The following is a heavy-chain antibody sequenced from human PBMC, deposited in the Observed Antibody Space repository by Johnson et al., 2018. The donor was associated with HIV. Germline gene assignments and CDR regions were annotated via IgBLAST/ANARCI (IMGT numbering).Heavy chain of an antibody. CDR3: ARGVVGVPAASSHAFDI. V-gene: IGHV3-7*01. CDR1: GFTFSNAW. Sequence: VQLVESGGGLVKPGGSLRLSCAASGFTFSNAWMSWVRQAPGKGLEWVANIGQDGSERYYVDSVKGRFTISRENAKNSLYLQMNSLRAGDTAVYYCARGVVGVPAASSHAFDIWGQGTMVTVAS. D-gene: IGHD2-2*01. CDR2: IGQDGSER. J-gene: IGHJ3*02.